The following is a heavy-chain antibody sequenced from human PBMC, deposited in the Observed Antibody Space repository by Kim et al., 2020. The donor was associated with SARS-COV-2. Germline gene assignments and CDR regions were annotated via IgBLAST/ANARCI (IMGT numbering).Heavy chain of an antibody. CDR1: GFTFSSYA. Sequence: GGSLRLSCSASGFTFSSYAMHWVRQAPGKGLEYVSAISSNGGSTYYADSVKGRFTISRDNSKNTLYLQMSSLRAEDTAVYYCVKKRDLPTGSSWYPLFYYYGMDVWGQGTTVTVSS. CDR3: VKKRDLPTGSSWYPLFYYYGMDV. V-gene: IGHV3-64D*06. D-gene: IGHD6-13*01. CDR2: ISSNGGST. J-gene: IGHJ6*02.